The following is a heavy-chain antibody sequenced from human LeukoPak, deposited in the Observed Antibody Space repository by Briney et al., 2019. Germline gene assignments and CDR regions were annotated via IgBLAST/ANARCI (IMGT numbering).Heavy chain of an antibody. D-gene: IGHD2-15*01. J-gene: IGHJ4*02. Sequence: GGSLRLSCAASGFTLSSYWMHWVRQAPGKGLVWVSRISSDGSSTTYADSVKGRFTISRDNAKNTLYLQMNSLRAEDTAVYYCARVGLYCSGGSCYDCWGQGTLVTVSS. CDR1: GFTLSSYW. V-gene: IGHV3-74*03. CDR2: ISSDGSST. CDR3: ARVGLYCSGGSCYDC.